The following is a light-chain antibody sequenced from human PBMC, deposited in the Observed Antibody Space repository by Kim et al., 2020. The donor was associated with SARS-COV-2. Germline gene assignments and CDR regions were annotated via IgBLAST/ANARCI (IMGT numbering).Light chain of an antibody. CDR2: EDN. CDR3: QSYDIGNWV. J-gene: IGLJ3*02. Sequence: GKTVTISCTRSSSSLASNYVQWNQQRPGSSPTTVIYEDNQRPSGVPDRFSGSIDSSSNSASLTISGLKTEDEADYYCQSYDIGNWVFGGGTQLTVL. CDR1: SSSLASNY. V-gene: IGLV6-57*01.